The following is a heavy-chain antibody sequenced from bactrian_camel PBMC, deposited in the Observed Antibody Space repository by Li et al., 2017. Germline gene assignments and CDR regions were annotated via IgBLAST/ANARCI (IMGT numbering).Heavy chain of an antibody. CDR1: GFAFDIFP. Sequence: VQLVESGGGSVQAGGSLRLSCVASGFAFDIFPMKWVRQAPGKEREGVASIASGDGHTYYADSVKGRFTISQDNAKNTVYLEMNSLNAEDTAMYYCASGGLAVNAPLSERSFPYWGQGTQVTVSS. CDR2: IASGDGHT. J-gene: IGHJ4*01. D-gene: IGHD7*01. CDR3: ASGGLAVNAPLSERSFPY. V-gene: IGHV3S36*01.